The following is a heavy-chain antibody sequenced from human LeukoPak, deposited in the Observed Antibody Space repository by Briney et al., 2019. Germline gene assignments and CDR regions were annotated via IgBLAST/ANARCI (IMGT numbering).Heavy chain of an antibody. CDR3: ARRAGRGWYVEYYFDY. CDR1: GGSFSGYY. J-gene: IGHJ4*02. Sequence: PSESLSLTCAVYGGSFSGYYWSWIRQPPGKGLEWIGEINHSGSTNYNTSLKSRVTISVDTSKNQFSLKLSSVTAADTAVYYCARRAGRGWYVEYYFDYWGQGTLVTVSS. CDR2: INHSGST. D-gene: IGHD6-19*01. V-gene: IGHV4-34*01.